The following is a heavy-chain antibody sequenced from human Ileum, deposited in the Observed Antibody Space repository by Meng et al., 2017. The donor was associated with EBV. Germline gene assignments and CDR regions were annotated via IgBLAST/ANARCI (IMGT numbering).Heavy chain of an antibody. CDR1: GFTFSTYA. J-gene: IGHJ4*02. V-gene: IGHV3-23*01. CDR3: AKEHSDYDYFDD. D-gene: IGHD5-12*01. CDR2: TSGNGGKI. Sequence: AELCGSGGGLVQAGGSVRLSCVGSGFTFSTYAMSWVRHAPGKGLDWVSGTSGNGGKIYYADSVKGRFTISRDNSKNTLYLQMNSLRAEDTAVYYCAKEHSDYDYFDDWGQGTLVTVSS.